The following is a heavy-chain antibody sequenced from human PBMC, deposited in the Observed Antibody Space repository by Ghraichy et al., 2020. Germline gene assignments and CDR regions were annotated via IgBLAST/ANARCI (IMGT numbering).Heavy chain of an antibody. J-gene: IGHJ4*02. CDR3: ARDLSGGGGGYDF. Sequence: GGSLRLSCTASGFTFSSYWMSWVRQAPGKGLEWVANIKPDGSDKYYVGSVRGRFTFSRDNARNSLYLQMNSLRAEDTAVYYCARDLSGGGGGYDFWGQGTLVTVSS. D-gene: IGHD3-16*01. CDR2: IKPDGSDK. V-gene: IGHV3-7*03. CDR1: GFTFSSYW.